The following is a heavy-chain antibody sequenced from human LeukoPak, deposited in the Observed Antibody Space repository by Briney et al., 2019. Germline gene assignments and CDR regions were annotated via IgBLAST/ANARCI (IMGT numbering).Heavy chain of an antibody. CDR2: INPNSGGT. CDR1: GYTFTGYY. Sequence: GASVEVSCKASGYTFTGYYMHWVRQAAGQGLEWMGWINPNSGGTNYAQKFQGRVTMTRDTSISTAYMELSRLRSDDTAVYYCARGHYDILTGYFYWGQGTLVTVSS. CDR3: ARGHYDILTGYFY. D-gene: IGHD3-9*01. V-gene: IGHV1-2*02. J-gene: IGHJ4*02.